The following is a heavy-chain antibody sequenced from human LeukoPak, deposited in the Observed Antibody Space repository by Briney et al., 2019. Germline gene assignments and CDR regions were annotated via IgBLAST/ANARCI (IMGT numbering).Heavy chain of an antibody. Sequence: GRFLRLSCAASGFIFSGYAMHWVRQAPGKGLEWVALISYDGSNKYYVDSVKGRLTISRDNSQNTLYLQMNSLRAEDTAVYYCATHYYDSSGYFSPDYWGQGTLVTVSS. V-gene: IGHV3-30*04. CDR2: ISYDGSNK. D-gene: IGHD3-22*01. CDR1: GFIFSGYA. J-gene: IGHJ4*02. CDR3: ATHYYDSSGYFSPDY.